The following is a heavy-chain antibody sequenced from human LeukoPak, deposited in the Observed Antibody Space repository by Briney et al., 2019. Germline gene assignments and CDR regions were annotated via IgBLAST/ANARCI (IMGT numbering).Heavy chain of an antibody. V-gene: IGHV4-39*01. D-gene: IGHD3-3*01. CDR3: ARGFVDYDFSSGYSNGGYFDY. Sequence: SETLSLTCTVSGGSISRSSYYWGWIRQPPGKGLEWIGSIYYSGSTYYNPSLKSRVTISVDTSKNQFSLKLSSVTAADTAVYYCARGFVDYDFSSGYSNGGYFDYWGQGTLVTVSS. J-gene: IGHJ4*02. CDR1: GGSISRSSYY. CDR2: IYYSGST.